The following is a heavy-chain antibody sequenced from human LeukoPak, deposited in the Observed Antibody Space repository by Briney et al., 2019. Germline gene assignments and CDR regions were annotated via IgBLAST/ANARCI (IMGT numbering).Heavy chain of an antibody. CDR2: ISYDGSNK. V-gene: IGHV3-30-3*01. J-gene: IGHJ4*02. D-gene: IGHD3-3*01. CDR1: GSTFSSYA. CDR3: ARANYDFWSGYH. Sequence: GGSLRLSCAASGSTFSSYAMHWVRQAPGKGLEWVAVISYDGSNKYYADSVKGRFTISRDNSKNTLYPQMNSLRAEDTAVYYCARANYDFWSGYHWGQGTLVTVSS.